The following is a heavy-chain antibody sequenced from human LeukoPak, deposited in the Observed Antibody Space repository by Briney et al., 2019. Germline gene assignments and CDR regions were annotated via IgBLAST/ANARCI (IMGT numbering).Heavy chain of an antibody. CDR2: IIVSGSGP. J-gene: IGHJ4*02. D-gene: IGHD6-13*01. V-gene: IGHV3-23*01. CDR1: GFTFSSYV. Sequence: PGGSLRLSCAPSGFTFSSYVMSCVPDAPGGGGERVSGIIVSGSGPYHPDPVKGRFTISRDNSKNTLYLQMNSLRAEDRAVYCCAKGGMAAACTSFYFVYCGQGTLVTVSS. CDR3: AKGGMAAACTSFYFVY.